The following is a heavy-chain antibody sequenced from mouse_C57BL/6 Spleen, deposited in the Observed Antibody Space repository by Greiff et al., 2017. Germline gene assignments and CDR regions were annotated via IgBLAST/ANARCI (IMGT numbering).Heavy chain of an antibody. D-gene: IGHD1-1*01. Sequence: VQLQQPVAELVRPGSSVKLSCKASGYTFTSYWMHWVKQRPIQGLEWIGNIDPSDSETNYNQQFQDKATLTADKSSSTADMQLSILTSEDSSVYYCARSKYYGTPAMDYWGQGTSVTVSS. V-gene: IGHV1-52*01. CDR3: ARSKYYGTPAMDY. CDR2: IDPSDSET. CDR1: GYTFTSYW. J-gene: IGHJ4*01.